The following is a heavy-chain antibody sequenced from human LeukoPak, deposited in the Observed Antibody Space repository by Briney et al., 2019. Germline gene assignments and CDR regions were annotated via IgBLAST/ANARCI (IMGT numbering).Heavy chain of an antibody. CDR1: GYTFTSYA. V-gene: IGHV7-4-1*02. CDR2: INTNTGNP. D-gene: IGHD2-2*01. J-gene: IGHJ5*02. Sequence: ASVKVSCKASGYTFTSYAMNWVRQAPGQGLEWMGWINTNTGNPTYAQGFTGRFVFSLDTSVSTAYPQISSLKAEDTAVYYCAREDIVVVPAAMYNWFDPWGQGTLVTVSS. CDR3: AREDIVVVPAAMYNWFDP.